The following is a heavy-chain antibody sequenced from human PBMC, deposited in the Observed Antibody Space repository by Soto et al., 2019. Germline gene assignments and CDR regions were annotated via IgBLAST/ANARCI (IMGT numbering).Heavy chain of an antibody. V-gene: IGHV3-23*01. CDR1: GFSFSSYA. CDR2: LRDSGVSP. Sequence: GGSLRLSCAGSGFSFSSYAMSWVRQAPEKGLEWVSALRDSGVSPYYADSVKGRFTISRDNSKNTLYLQMDSLRVEDTALYYCAKMTSDSYGRNYGMDVWGQGTRSPSP. D-gene: IGHD5-18*01. J-gene: IGHJ6*02. CDR3: AKMTSDSYGRNYGMDV.